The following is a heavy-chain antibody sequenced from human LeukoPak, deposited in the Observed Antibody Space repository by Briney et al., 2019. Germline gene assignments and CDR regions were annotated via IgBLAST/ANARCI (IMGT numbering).Heavy chain of an antibody. CDR1: GLIFTNAW. CDR2: MKRKNDGGTT. CDR3: TTGLLRGACYG. D-gene: IGHD3-10*01. Sequence: PGGSLRLSCSASGLIFTNAWMSWVRQAPGKGLEWVGRMKRKNDGGTTDYAEHVECRFTISIDNSNNTLYLQMMGLKSEDTAVYYCTTGLLRGACYGWGQVATVTVAS. V-gene: IGHV3-15*01. J-gene: IGHJ6*02.